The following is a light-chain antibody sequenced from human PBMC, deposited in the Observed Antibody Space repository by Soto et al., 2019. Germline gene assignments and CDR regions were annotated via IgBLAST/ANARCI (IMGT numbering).Light chain of an antibody. CDR2: DTS. J-gene: IGLJ2*01. V-gene: IGLV7-46*01. CDR3: LLSYSGARV. Sequence: QAVVTQEPSLTVSPGGTVTLTCGSSTGAVTSGHYPYWFQQKPGQALRTLIYDTSNKHSWTPARFSGSLLGGKGALTLSGAQPEDEAEYYCLLSYSGARVFGGGTKLTVL. CDR1: TGAVTSGHY.